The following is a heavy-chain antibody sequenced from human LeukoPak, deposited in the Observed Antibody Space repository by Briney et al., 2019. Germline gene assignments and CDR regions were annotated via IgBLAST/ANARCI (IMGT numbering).Heavy chain of an antibody. CDR2: MNPNSGNT. CDR3: ASHTYYDILTGYLRGYYGMDV. CDR1: GYTFTAYY. D-gene: IGHD3-9*01. J-gene: IGHJ6*02. V-gene: IGHV1-8*02. Sequence: GASVKVSCKASGYTFTAYYMHWVRQAPGQGLEWMGWMNPNSGNTGYAQKFQGRVTMARNTSISTAYMELSSLRSEDTAVYYCASHTYYDILTGYLRGYYGMDVWGQGTTVTVSS.